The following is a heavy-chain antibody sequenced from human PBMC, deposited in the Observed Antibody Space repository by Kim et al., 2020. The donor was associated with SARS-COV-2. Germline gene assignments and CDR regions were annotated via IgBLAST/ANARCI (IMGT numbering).Heavy chain of an antibody. D-gene: IGHD3-10*01. CDR3: ARSIVPDWSYFPDL. J-gene: IGHJ4*02. Sequence: YSDCVKGRFTISRDNGKSTLYLQMNSLRDENTATYYCARSIVPDWSYFPDLWGQGTLVTVSS. V-gene: IGHV3-74*01.